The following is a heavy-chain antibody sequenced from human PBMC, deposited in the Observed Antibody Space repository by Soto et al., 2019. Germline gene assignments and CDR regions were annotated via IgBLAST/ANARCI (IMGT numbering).Heavy chain of an antibody. J-gene: IGHJ4*02. Sequence: VGSLRLCCAASGFTFSSYAMSWVRQAPGKGLEWVSAISGSGGSTYYADSVKGRFTISRDNSKNTLYLQMNSVRAEDTAVYYCAKDSYYYDSSGSHFDYWGQGTLVTVSS. CDR3: AKDSYYYDSSGSHFDY. CDR1: GFTFSSYA. CDR2: ISGSGGST. D-gene: IGHD3-22*01. V-gene: IGHV3-23*01.